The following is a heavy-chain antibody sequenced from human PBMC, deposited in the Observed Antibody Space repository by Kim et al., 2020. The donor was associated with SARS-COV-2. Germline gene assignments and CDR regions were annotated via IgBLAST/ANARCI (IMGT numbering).Heavy chain of an antibody. V-gene: IGHV4-4*07. CDR1: GGSISSYY. CDR3: AREASYSSSFYYYYYMDV. CDR2: IYTSGST. D-gene: IGHD6-6*01. J-gene: IGHJ6*03. Sequence: SETLSLTCTGSGGSISSYYWSWIRQPAGKGLEWIGRIYTSGSTNYNPSLKSRVTMSVDTSKNQFSLKLSSVTAADTAVYYCAREASYSSSFYYYYYMDVWGKGTTVTLSS.